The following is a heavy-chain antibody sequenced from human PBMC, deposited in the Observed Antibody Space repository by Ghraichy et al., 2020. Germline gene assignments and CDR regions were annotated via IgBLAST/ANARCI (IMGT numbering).Heavy chain of an antibody. V-gene: IGHV3-23*01. J-gene: IGHJ4*02. Sequence: GGSLRLSCAASGFRFRNYVMSWVRQAPGKGLEWVSSISDSGSTTYYADSVKGRFTISRDNSKNTLYLQMDRLSDEDTAIYFCAKSDAPYYGDYDYWGQGTLLTVSS. D-gene: IGHD4-17*01. CDR3: AKSDAPYYGDYDY. CDR2: ISDSGSTT. CDR1: GFRFRNYV.